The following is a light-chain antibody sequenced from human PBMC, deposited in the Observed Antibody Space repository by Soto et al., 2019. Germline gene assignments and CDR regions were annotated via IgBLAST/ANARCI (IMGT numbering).Light chain of an antibody. CDR1: SGSIASNY. CDR2: EDN. Sequence: NFMLTQPHSVSESPGKTVTISCTRSSGSIASNYVQWYQQRPGSAPTTVIYEDNQRPSGVPDRFSGSTDGSSNSAYLTISGLQTEDEADYYCQSYDSSIVVFGGGTKLTVL. J-gene: IGLJ2*01. V-gene: IGLV6-57*04. CDR3: QSYDSSIVV.